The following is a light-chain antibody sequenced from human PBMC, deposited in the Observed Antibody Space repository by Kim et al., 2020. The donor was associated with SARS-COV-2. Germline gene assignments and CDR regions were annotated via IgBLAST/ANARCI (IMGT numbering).Light chain of an antibody. V-gene: IGKV2-28*01. CDR3: MQALQSPPT. J-gene: IGKJ2*01. CDR2: LGS. CDR1: QSLLHSNGYNY. Sequence: DIVMTQSPLSLPVTPGEPASISCRSSQSLLHSNGYNYLDWYLQKPGQSPQVLIYLGSNRASGVPDRFSGSGSGTDFTLKISRVEAEDVGVYYCMQALQSPPTFGQGTKLEI.